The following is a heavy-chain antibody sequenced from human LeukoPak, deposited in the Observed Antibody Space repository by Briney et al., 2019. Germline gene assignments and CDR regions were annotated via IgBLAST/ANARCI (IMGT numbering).Heavy chain of an antibody. J-gene: IGHJ6*03. CDR2: ISSNGGST. V-gene: IGHV3-64*01. Sequence: PGGSLRLSXAASGFTFSSYAMHWVRQAPGKGLEYVSAISSNGGSTYYANSVKGRFTISRDNSKNTLYLQMGSLRAEDMAVYYCARGGAYYYYYYMDVWGKGTTVTVSS. CDR3: ARGGAYYYYYYMDV. D-gene: IGHD2-15*01. CDR1: GFTFSSYA.